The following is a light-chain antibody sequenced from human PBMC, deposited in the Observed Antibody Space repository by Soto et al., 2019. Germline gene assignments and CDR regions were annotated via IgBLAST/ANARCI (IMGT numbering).Light chain of an antibody. CDR1: SSDVGSYNY. CDR2: EVS. CDR3: SSYTSSTTLT. V-gene: IGLV2-14*01. J-gene: IGLJ2*01. Sequence: QSVLTQPASVSGSPGQSITISCTGTSSDVGSYNYVSWYQQHPGKAPKLMIYEVSNRPSGISYRFSGSKSGNTASLTISGLQAEDEADYYCSSYTSSTTLTFGGGTKLTVL.